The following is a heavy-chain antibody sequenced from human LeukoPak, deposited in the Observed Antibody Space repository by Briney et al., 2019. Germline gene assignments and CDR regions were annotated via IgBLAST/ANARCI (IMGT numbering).Heavy chain of an antibody. J-gene: IGHJ4*02. CDR1: GYTFTDYY. CDR3: ATRGSSSLVDY. V-gene: IGHV1-69-2*01. Sequence: ATVKISCKASGYTFTDYYVHWVQQAPGKGLEWMGRVDPEDGETIYAEKFQGRVTITADTSTDTAYMELSSLRSEDTAVYYCATRGSSSLVDYWGQGTLVTVSS. D-gene: IGHD6-13*01. CDR2: VDPEDGET.